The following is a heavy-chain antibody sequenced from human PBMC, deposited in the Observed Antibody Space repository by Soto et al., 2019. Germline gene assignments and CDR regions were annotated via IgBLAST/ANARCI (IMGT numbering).Heavy chain of an antibody. V-gene: IGHV4-31*03. Sequence: SETLSLTCTVSGGSISSGGYYWSWIRQHPGKGLEWIGYIYYSGSTYYNPSLKSRVTISVDTSKNQFSLKLSSVTAADTAVYYCARYSSSSGSYYYYGMDVWGQGTTVTVSS. CDR3: ARYSSSSGSYYYYGMDV. CDR1: GGSISSGGYY. CDR2: IYYSGST. D-gene: IGHD6-6*01. J-gene: IGHJ6*02.